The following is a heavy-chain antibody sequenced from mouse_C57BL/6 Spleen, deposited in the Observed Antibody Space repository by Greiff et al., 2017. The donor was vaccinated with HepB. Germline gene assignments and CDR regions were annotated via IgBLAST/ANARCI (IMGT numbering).Heavy chain of an antibody. J-gene: IGHJ2*01. CDR2: IRSKSNNYAT. V-gene: IGHV10-1*01. Sequence: EVKLVESGGGLVQPKGSLKLSCAASGFSFNTYAMNWVRQAPGKGLEWVARIRSKSNNYATYYADSVKDRFTISRDDSESMLYLQMNNLKTEDTAMYYCVRQGGPTEEFDYWGQGTTLTVSS. CDR3: VRQGGPTEEFDY. CDR1: GFSFNTYA. D-gene: IGHD1-1*02.